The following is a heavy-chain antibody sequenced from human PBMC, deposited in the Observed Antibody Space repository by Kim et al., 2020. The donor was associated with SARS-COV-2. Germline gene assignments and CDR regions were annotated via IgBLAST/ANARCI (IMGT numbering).Heavy chain of an antibody. J-gene: IGHJ5*02. CDR3: ARGRRWNSENNWFDP. V-gene: IGHV3-21*01. D-gene: IGHD1-7*01. CDR1: GFTFSSYS. CDR2: ISSSSSYI. Sequence: GGSLRLSCAASGFTFSSYSMNWVRQAPGKGLEWVSSISSSSSYIYYADSVKGRFTISRDNAKNSLYLQMNSLRAEDTAVYYCARGRRWNSENNWFDPWGQGTLVTVSS.